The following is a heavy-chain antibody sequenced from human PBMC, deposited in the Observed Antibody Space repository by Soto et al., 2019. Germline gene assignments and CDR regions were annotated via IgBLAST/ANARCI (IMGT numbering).Heavy chain of an antibody. D-gene: IGHD3-10*01. J-gene: IGHJ5*02. V-gene: IGHV4-30-2*01. CDR3: ARGHYGSGSYYKPYNWFDP. CDR2: IYHSGST. CDR1: GGSISSGGYS. Sequence: SSETLSLTCAVSGGSISSGGYSWSWIRQPPGKGLEWIGYIYHSGSTYYNPSLKSRVTISVDRSKNQFSLKLSSVTAADTAVYYCARGHYGSGSYYKPYNWFDPWGQGTLVTVSS.